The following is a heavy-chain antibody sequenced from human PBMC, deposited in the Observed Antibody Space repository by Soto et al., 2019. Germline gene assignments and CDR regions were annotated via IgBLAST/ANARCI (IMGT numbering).Heavy chain of an antibody. Sequence: QVQLVQSGAEVKKPGASVKVSCKASGYTFTSYGLSWVRQAPGQGLEWMGWISAYNGDTNYAQKFQGRVSVTIDTSTSTAYMELRSLRSDDTAVYYCARVGSYFFGFDYWGQGTLVTVSS. D-gene: IGHD1-26*01. CDR2: ISAYNGDT. CDR1: GYTFTSYG. CDR3: ARVGSYFFGFDY. J-gene: IGHJ4*02. V-gene: IGHV1-18*01.